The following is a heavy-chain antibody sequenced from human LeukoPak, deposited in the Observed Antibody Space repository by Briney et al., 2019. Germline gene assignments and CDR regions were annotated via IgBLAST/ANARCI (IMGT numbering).Heavy chain of an antibody. D-gene: IGHD3-9*01. CDR3: ARVLRYFDWLSRTGYFDY. CDR2: INHSGST. J-gene: IGHJ4*02. V-gene: IGHV4-34*01. CDR1: GGSFSGYY. Sequence: PSETLSLTCAVYGGSFSGYYWSWIRQPPGKGLEWIGEINHSGSTNYNPSLKSRVTISVDTSKNQFSLKLSSVTAADTAVYYCARVLRYFDWLSRTGYFDYWGQGTLVTVSS.